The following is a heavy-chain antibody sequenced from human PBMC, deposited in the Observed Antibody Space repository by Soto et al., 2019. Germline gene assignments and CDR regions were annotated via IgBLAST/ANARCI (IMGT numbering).Heavy chain of an antibody. V-gene: IGHV1-3*01. CDR3: ARGRTSGSTQYFDY. D-gene: IGHD1-26*01. CDR1: GYTFTTYV. J-gene: IGHJ4*02. CDR2: INAGNGNT. Sequence: GASVKVSCKASGYTFTTYVIHWVRQAPGQSLEWMGWINAGNGNTKYSQTFQGSVTITRDTSASTAYIELSSLKSEDTAVYYCARGRTSGSTQYFDYWGQGTLVTVSS.